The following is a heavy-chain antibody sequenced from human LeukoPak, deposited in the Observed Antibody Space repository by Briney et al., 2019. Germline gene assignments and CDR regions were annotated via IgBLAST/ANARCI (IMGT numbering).Heavy chain of an antibody. V-gene: IGHV4-34*01. J-gene: IGHJ5*02. CDR2: INHSGST. CDR1: GFNFDDYG. D-gene: IGHD3-10*01. Sequence: GSLRLSCAASGFNFDDYGMSWVRQAPGKGLEWIGEINHSGSTNYNPSLKSRVTISVDTSKNQFSLKLSSVTAADTAVYYCARRGNYYGSRGWFDPWGQGTLVTVSS. CDR3: ARRGNYYGSRGWFDP.